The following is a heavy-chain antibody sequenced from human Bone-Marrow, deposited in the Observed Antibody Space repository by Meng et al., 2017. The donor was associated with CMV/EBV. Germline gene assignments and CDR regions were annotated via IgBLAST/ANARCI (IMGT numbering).Heavy chain of an antibody. CDR3: ARETALAVSGSHYFDS. CDR2: IIPIFGKT. D-gene: IGHD3-3*02. J-gene: IGHJ4*02. Sequence: GGTFSSYGIQWVRQAPGKGLEWMGGIIPIFGKTNYAQKFQGRVTITTDESTSTAYMKLSSLRSEDTAVYYCARETALAVSGSHYFDSWGQRTLVTVSS. V-gene: IGHV1-69*05. CDR1: GGTFSSYG.